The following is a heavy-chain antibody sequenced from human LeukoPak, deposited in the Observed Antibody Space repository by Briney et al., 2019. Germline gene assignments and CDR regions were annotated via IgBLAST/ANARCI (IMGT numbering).Heavy chain of an antibody. Sequence: GGSLRLSCAASGFIFENYAMHWARQAPGKGLEWVSGISWNSGRIGYADSVKGRFTISRDNAKNSLYLQMNSLKTEDTALYYCARDPGSLPAAIGYCYYGMDVWGQGTTVTVSS. CDR3: ARDPGSLPAAIGYCYYGMDV. J-gene: IGHJ6*02. V-gene: IGHV3-9*01. CDR1: GFIFENYA. CDR2: ISWNSGRI. D-gene: IGHD2-2*02.